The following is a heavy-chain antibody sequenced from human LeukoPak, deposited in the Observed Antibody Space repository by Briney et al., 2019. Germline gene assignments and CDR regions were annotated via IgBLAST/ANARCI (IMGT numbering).Heavy chain of an antibody. V-gene: IGHV3-43*01. CDR2: ISWDGGIT. D-gene: IGHD2-2*01. J-gene: IGHJ5*02. CDR1: GFTFDDFS. Sequence: GGSLRLSCAASGFTFDDFSMHWVRQAPGKGLEWVSLISWDGGITYYADSVKGRFTISRDNAKNSLYLQMNSLRAEDTAVYYCARVHCSSTSCYVGVWFDPWGQGTLVTVSS. CDR3: ARVHCSSTSCYVGVWFDP.